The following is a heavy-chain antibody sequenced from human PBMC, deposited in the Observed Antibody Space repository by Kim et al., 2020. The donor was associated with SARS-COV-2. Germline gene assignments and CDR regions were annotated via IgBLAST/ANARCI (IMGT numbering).Heavy chain of an antibody. CDR2: ISYDGSNK. CDR1: GFTFSSYA. Sequence: GGSLRLSCTASGFTFSSYAMHWVRQAPGKGLEWVAVISYDGSNKYYADSVKGRFTISRDNSKNTLYLQMNSLRAEDTAVYYCARDRNHYSSGWPERRHRKYYGMDVWGQGTTVTVSS. CDR3: ARDRNHYSSGWPERRHRKYYGMDV. V-gene: IGHV3-30-3*01. J-gene: IGHJ6*02. D-gene: IGHD6-19*01.